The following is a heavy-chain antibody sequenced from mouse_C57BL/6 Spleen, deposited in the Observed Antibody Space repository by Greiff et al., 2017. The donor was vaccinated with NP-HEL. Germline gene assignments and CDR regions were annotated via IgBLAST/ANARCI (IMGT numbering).Heavy chain of an antibody. CDR2: IDPNSGGT. D-gene: IGHD2-5*01. J-gene: IGHJ4*01. V-gene: IGHV1-72*01. CDR1: GYTFTSYW. Sequence: QVQLQQPGAELVKPGASVKLSCKASGYTFTSYWMHWVKQRPGRGLEWIGRIDPNSGGTKYNEQFKSKATLTVDKPSSTAYIQLSSLTSEDSAVYYCARPLPVTTRSYAMDYWGQGTSVTVSS. CDR3: ARPLPVTTRSYAMDY.